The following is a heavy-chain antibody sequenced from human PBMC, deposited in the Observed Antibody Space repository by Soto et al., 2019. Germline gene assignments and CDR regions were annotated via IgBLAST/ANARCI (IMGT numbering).Heavy chain of an antibody. CDR2: INHSGST. CDR3: ASVIYGDYVSWFDP. Sequence: PSEILSLTCAVYGGSFSSYYWSWIRQPPGKGLEWIGEINHSGSTNYNPSLKSRVTISVDTSKNQFSLKLSSVTAADTAVYYCASVIYGDYVSWFDPWGQGTLVTVSS. CDR1: GGSFSSYY. D-gene: IGHD4-17*01. J-gene: IGHJ5*02. V-gene: IGHV4-34*01.